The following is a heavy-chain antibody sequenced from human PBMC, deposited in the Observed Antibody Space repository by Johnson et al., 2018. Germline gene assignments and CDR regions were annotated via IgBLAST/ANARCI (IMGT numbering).Heavy chain of an antibody. V-gene: IGHV4-59*01. Sequence: QVQLQESGPGLVKPSETLSLTCTVSGGSISSYYWSWIRQPPGKGLEWIGYIYYSGSTNYNPSLKSRVTISVDTSKNRFSLKLSSVTAADTAVYYCARDRRDVYGDYCYYGMDVWGQGTTVTVSS. CDR1: GGSISSYY. D-gene: IGHD3-10*02. J-gene: IGHJ6*02. CDR3: ARDRRDVYGDYCYYGMDV. CDR2: IYYSGST.